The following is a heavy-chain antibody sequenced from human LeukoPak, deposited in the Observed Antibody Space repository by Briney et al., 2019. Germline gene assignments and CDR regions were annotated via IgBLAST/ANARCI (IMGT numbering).Heavy chain of an antibody. Sequence: GGSLRLSCAASGSTFSSYGMHWVRQAPGKGLEWVAVIWYDGSNKYYADSVKGRFTISRDNSKNTLYLQMNSLRAEDTAVYYCARDLVRYYGMDVWGQGTTVTVSS. CDR3: ARDLVRYYGMDV. J-gene: IGHJ6*02. V-gene: IGHV3-33*01. CDR2: IWYDGSNK. CDR1: GSTFSSYG. D-gene: IGHD3-10*01.